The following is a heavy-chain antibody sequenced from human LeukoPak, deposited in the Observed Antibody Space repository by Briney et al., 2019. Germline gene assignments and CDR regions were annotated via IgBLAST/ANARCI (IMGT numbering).Heavy chain of an antibody. CDR1: GGSFSGYY. J-gene: IGHJ4*02. V-gene: IGHV3-23*01. Sequence: ETLSLTCAVYGGSFSGYYWSWIRQPPGKGLEWVSAISGSGGSTYYADSVMGRFTISRDNSKNTLYLQMNSLRVEDTAVYYCAKVAVAGYFDYWGQGTLVTVSS. CDR2: ISGSGGST. CDR3: AKVAVAGYFDY. D-gene: IGHD6-19*01.